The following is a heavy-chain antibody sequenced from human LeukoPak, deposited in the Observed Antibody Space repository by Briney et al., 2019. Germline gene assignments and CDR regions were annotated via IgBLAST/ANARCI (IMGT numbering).Heavy chain of an antibody. Sequence: SETLSLTCTVSGGSISSYYWSWIRQPAGKGLEWIGYIYHSGSTYYNPSLKSRLTISVDRSKNQFSLKLSSVTAADTAVYYCARGTLLHYYGSSGYIPPFDYWGQGTLVTVSS. CDR3: ARGTLLHYYGSSGYIPPFDY. CDR1: GGSISSYY. D-gene: IGHD3-22*01. V-gene: IGHV4-59*12. J-gene: IGHJ4*02. CDR2: IYHSGST.